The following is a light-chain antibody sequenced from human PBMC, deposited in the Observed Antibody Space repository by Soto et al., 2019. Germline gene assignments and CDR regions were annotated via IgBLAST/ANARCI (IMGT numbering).Light chain of an antibody. CDR1: SFNIGTNT. J-gene: IGLJ2*01. CDR3: AAWDDSLKGVV. V-gene: IGLV1-44*01. Sequence: QSVLTQPPSASGTPGQRVTISCSGSSFNIGTNTVNWYQQLPGTAPKLLMYSDNQRPSGVPDRFSGSKSGTSASLAISGLQSEDEADYYCAAWDDSLKGVVFGGVTKLTVL. CDR2: SDN.